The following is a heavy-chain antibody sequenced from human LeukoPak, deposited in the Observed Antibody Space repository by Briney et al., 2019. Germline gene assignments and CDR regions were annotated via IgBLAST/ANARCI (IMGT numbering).Heavy chain of an antibody. D-gene: IGHD2-2*01. V-gene: IGHV3-11*01. CDR3: ARGYCSSTRCGMDV. J-gene: IGHJ6*02. CDR1: GFTFSDYY. Sequence: GGSLRLSCAASGFTFSDYYMSWIRQAPGRGLEWVSYISSSGSTIYYADSVKGRFTISRDNAKNSLYLQMNSLRAEDTAVYYCARGYCSSTRCGMDVWGQGTTVTVSS. CDR2: ISSSGSTI.